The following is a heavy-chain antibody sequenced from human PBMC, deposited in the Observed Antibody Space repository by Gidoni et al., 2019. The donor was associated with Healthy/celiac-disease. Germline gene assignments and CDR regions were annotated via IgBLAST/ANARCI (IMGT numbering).Heavy chain of an antibody. D-gene: IGHD6-13*01. CDR2: ISGSGGST. J-gene: IGHJ6*02. CDR3: AKRGMGYYYYGMDV. Sequence: EVQLLESGGGLVQPGGSLKLSCAASGFTFSSYAMSWVRQAPGKGLEWVSAISGSGGSTYYADSVKGRFTISRDNSKNTLYLQMNSLRAEDTAVYYCAKRGMGYYYYGMDVWGQGTTVTVSS. V-gene: IGHV3-23*01. CDR1: GFTFSSYA.